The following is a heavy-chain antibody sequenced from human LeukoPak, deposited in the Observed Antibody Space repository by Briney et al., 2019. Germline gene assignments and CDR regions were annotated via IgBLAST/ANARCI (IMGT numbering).Heavy chain of an antibody. D-gene: IGHD3-10*01. J-gene: IGHJ6*03. V-gene: IGHV4-61*02. Sequence: SETLSLTCTVSGGSISSGSYYWRWIRQPAGKGLEWIGRIYTSGSTNYNPSLKSRVTISVDTSKNQFSLKLSSVTAADTAVYYCARGVRGVYYYYMDVWGKGTTVTVSS. CDR2: IYTSGST. CDR1: GGSISSGSYY. CDR3: ARGVRGVYYYYMDV.